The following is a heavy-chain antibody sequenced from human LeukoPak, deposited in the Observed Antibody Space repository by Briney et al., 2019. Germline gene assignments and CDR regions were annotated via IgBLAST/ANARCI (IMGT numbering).Heavy chain of an antibody. CDR2: IYSGGST. V-gene: IGHV3-66*02. Sequence: PGGSLRLSCAASGFTVSSNYMGWVRQAPGKGLEWVSVIYSGGSTYYADSVKGRFTISRDNSKNTLYLQMNSLRAEDTAVYYCARYCSSTSCYTDAFDIWGQGTMVTVSS. D-gene: IGHD2-2*02. J-gene: IGHJ3*02. CDR3: ARYCSSTSCYTDAFDI. CDR1: GFTVSSNY.